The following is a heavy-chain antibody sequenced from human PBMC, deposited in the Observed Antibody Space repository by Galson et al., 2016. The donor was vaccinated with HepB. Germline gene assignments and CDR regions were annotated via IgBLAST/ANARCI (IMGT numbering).Heavy chain of an antibody. D-gene: IGHD2-15*01. CDR3: AKDGARVVVDRFEY. CDR1: GFTFSDFA. Sequence: SLRLSCAASGFTFSDFAMSWVRQAPGKGLEWVSGISGGGVTTYYAESVKGRFTISRDNSKNTLYLQMNSLRAEDKAAYYCAKDGARVVVDRFEYWAQGTLVTVSS. J-gene: IGHJ4*02. V-gene: IGHV3-23*01. CDR2: ISGGGVTT.